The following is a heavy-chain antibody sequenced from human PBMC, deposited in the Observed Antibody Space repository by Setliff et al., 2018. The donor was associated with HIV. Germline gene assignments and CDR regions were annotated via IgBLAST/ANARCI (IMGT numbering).Heavy chain of an antibody. J-gene: IGHJ6*03. D-gene: IGHD6-13*01. CDR2: IYYSGST. CDR1: GGSISSSSYY. Sequence: SETLSLTCSVSGGSISSSSYYWGWIRQPPGKGLEWIGSIYYSGSTNYNPSLKSRVTILVDTSKNQFSLKLNSVTAADTAVYYCARATFSSSWDDKVSTISAPYYYYMDVWGKGTTVTVSS. CDR3: ARATFSSSWDDKVSTISAPYYYYMDV. V-gene: IGHV4-39*07.